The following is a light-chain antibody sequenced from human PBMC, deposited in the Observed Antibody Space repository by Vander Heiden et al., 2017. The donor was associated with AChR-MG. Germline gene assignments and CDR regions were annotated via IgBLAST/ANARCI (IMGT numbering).Light chain of an antibody. V-gene: IGLV2-14*01. Sequence: QSALTQPASVSGSPGQSITISCTGTSSDVGGYNYGSWYQQHPGKAPKLMIYDVSNRPSGVSNRFSGSKSGNTASLTISGLQAEDEADYYCSSYTSSSTLVFGTGTKVTGL. CDR2: DVS. J-gene: IGLJ1*01. CDR3: SSYTSSSTLV. CDR1: SSDVGGYNY.